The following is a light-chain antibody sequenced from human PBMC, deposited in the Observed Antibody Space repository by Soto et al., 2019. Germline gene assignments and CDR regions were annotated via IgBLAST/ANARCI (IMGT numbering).Light chain of an antibody. J-gene: IGKJ2*01. CDR2: GAS. CDR3: QQYNNWPPYT. V-gene: IGKV3-15*01. Sequence: EIVMTQAPATLSVSPGERVTLSCRASQRVSSNVAWYQQKPGQAPRLLIYGASTRATGIPARLSRSGSRTEFTLTISSLQSEDFAVYYCQQYNNWPPYTFGQGTKLEIK. CDR1: QRVSSN.